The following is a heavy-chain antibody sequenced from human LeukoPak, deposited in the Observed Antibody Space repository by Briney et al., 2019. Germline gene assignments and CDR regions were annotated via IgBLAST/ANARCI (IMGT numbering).Heavy chain of an antibody. CDR2: INPSGGST. J-gene: IGHJ4*02. CDR1: GYTFTSYY. CDR3: ARGSVVVPAATTYSLDY. D-gene: IGHD2-2*01. V-gene: IGHV1-46*01. Sequence: ASVKVSCKASGYTFTSYYMHWVRQAPGQGLEWMGIINPSGGSTSYAQKFQGRVTMTRDTSTSTVYMELSSLRSEDTAVYYCARGSVVVPAATTYSLDYWGQGTLDTVSS.